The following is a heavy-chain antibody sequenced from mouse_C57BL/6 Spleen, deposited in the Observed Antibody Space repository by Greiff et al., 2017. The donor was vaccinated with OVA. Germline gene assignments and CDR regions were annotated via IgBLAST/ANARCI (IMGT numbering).Heavy chain of an antibody. J-gene: IGHJ2*01. V-gene: IGHV1-72*01. D-gene: IGHD2-2*01. CDR2: IDPNSGGT. CDR3: ARSGGYDKGLFDY. CDR1: GYTFTSYW. Sequence: QVQLQQPGAELVKPGASVKLSCTASGYTFTSYWMHWVKQRPGRGLEWIGRIDPNSGGTKYNEKFKSTATLTVDKPSSTAYMQLSSLTSEDSAVYDCARSGGYDKGLFDYWGQGTTLTVSS.